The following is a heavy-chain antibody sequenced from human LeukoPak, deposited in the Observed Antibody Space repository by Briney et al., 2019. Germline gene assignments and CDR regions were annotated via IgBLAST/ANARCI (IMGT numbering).Heavy chain of an antibody. CDR2: IYYSGST. CDR1: GGSISSGGYY. Sequence: SETLSLTCTVSGGSISSGGYYWSWIRQHPGKGLEWIGYIYYSGSTYYNPSLKSRVTISVDTSKNQFSLRLSSVTAADTAMYYCARGAGSGSYYPDGFDIWGQGTMVTVSS. D-gene: IGHD3-10*01. V-gene: IGHV4-31*03. CDR3: ARGAGSGSYYPDGFDI. J-gene: IGHJ3*02.